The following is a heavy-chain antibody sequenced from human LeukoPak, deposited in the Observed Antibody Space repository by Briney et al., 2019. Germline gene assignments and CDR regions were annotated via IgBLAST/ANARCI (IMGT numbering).Heavy chain of an antibody. Sequence: ASVKVSCKASGGTFSSYAISWVRQAPGQGLEWMGGIIPIFGTANYAQKFQGRVTITADESTSTAYMELSSLRSEDTAVYYCARDYGDLGGYFDYWGQGTLVTVSS. D-gene: IGHD4-17*01. CDR3: ARDYGDLGGYFDY. CDR1: GGTFSSYA. J-gene: IGHJ4*02. CDR2: IIPIFGTA. V-gene: IGHV1-69*13.